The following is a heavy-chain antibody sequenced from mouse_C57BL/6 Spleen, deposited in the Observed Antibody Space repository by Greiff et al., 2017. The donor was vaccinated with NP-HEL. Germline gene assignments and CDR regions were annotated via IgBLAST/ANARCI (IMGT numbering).Heavy chain of an antibody. V-gene: IGHV1-69*01. CDR1: GYTFTSSW. CDR2: LDPSDGYT. J-gene: IGHJ4*01. CDR3: AREGDY. Sequence: QVQLQQPGAGLVMPGASVKLSCTASGYTFTSSWMHWVKQTPGQGLEWIGELDPSDGYTNYNQKLKGKSTLTVDKSASRAYTQVSSLTSEDSAVYYCAREGDYWGQGTSVTVAS.